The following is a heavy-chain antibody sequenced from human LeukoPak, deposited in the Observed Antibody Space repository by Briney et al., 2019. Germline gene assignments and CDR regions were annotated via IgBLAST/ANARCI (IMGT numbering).Heavy chain of an antibody. CDR3: AKGSAKQPGGGYYYFMDV. CDR2: ITGSGGNT. D-gene: IGHD6-13*01. Sequence: PSGGSLRLSCAASGFTFSSYAMSWVRQAPGKGLEWVSTITGSGGNTYYSDSLKGRFTISRDNSQNTLYLQMNSLRAEDTAMYYCAKGSAKQPGGGYYYFMDVWGKGTTVTVSS. J-gene: IGHJ6*03. V-gene: IGHV3-23*01. CDR1: GFTFSSYA.